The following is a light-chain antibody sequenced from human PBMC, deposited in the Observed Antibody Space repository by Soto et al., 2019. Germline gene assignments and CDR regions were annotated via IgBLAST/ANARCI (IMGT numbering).Light chain of an antibody. Sequence: QSVLTQPPSVSGAPGQRVTISCTGSSSNIGAGYDVHWYQQLPGTAPKLLIYGNSNRPSGVPDRFSCSKSGPSASLAITGLQDEDEADYYCQSYDSSLSGSVFGGGTKLTVL. CDR3: QSYDSSLSGSV. V-gene: IGLV1-40*01. CDR1: SSNIGAGYD. J-gene: IGLJ2*01. CDR2: GNS.